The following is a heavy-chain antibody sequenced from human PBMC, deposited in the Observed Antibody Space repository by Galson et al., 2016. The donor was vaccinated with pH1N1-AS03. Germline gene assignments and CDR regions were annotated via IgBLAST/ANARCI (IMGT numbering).Heavy chain of an antibody. V-gene: IGHV3-66*02. D-gene: IGHD2-21*01. CDR1: GFTVSSGY. CDR3: AGDEGCANGINV. Sequence: SLRLSCAATGFTVSSGYHMSWVRQAPGKGLEWVSVIHPGGDTYNADSVKGRFTISRDNFENMVYLQMNSLRPEDTAGYYCAGDEGCANGINVWGPGTTVTVSS. J-gene: IGHJ6*02. CDR2: IHPGGDT.